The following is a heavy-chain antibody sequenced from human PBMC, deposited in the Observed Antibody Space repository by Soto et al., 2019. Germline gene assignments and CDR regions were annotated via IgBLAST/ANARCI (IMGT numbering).Heavy chain of an antibody. CDR2: IRSKGYGGTT. J-gene: IGHJ6*02. V-gene: IGHV3-49*05. D-gene: IGHD2-2*01. CDR3: ASLTSWSQEYYYGMDV. Sequence: KPGGSLRLSCTGSGFTFGDFGMSWFRQAPGKGLEWLSFIRSKGYGGTTESAASVRGRFITSRDDSKSTAYLQMNSLKTEDTAVYYCASLTSWSQEYYYGMDVWGQGTTVTVS. CDR1: GFTFGDFG.